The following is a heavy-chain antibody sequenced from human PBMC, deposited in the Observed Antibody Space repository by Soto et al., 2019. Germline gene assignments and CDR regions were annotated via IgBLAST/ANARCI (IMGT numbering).Heavy chain of an antibody. J-gene: IGHJ4*02. CDR2: INSGSTSV. Sequence: EVQLVESGGGLVQPGGSLRLSCVASGFIFNSYSMNWVRQAPGKGLEWISYINSGSTSVFYADSVKGRFTISRDNAXXXLYLQMNSLRAEDTAVYYCGSSASPDAYWGQGTLVTVSS. V-gene: IGHV3-48*01. CDR1: GFIFNSYS. D-gene: IGHD3-22*01. CDR3: GSSASPDAY.